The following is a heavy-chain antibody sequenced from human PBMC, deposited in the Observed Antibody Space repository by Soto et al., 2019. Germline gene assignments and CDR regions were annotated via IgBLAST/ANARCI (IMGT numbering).Heavy chain of an antibody. J-gene: IGHJ4*02. V-gene: IGHV3-49*04. CDR1: GFTFGDYS. D-gene: IGHD2-15*01. Sequence: GGSLRLSCTASGFTFGDYSISWVRQAPGKGLEWVGFIRSKSYGGTTEYAASVRGRFTISRDDSKSIAYLQMNSLRAEDTAVYYCARSVDLDHWGQGTLVTVSS. CDR2: IRSKSYGGTT. CDR3: ARSVDLDH.